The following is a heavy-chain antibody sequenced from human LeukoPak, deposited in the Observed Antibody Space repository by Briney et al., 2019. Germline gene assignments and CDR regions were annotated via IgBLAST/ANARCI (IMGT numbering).Heavy chain of an antibody. CDR2: IYTDSST. CDR3: ARALYSSGWYWYSDL. J-gene: IGHJ2*01. Sequence: GGSLRLSCAASGFSVRSNYMSWVRQAPGKGLKWVSVIYTDSSTYYADSVQGRFTISRDNSKNTLFLQMTSLRAEDTAVYYCARALYSSGWYWYSDLWGRGTLVTVSS. CDR1: GFSVRSNY. V-gene: IGHV3-53*01. D-gene: IGHD6-19*01.